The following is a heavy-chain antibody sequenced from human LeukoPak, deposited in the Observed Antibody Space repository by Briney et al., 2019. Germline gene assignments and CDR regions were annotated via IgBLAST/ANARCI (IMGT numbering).Heavy chain of an antibody. Sequence: ASVKVSCKASGYTFTSYGISWVRQAPGQGLEWMGWISAYNGNTNYAQKLQGRVTMATDTFTSTAYMELRSLRSDDTAVYYCAREAQSSGWYFLDYWGQGTLVTVSS. CDR2: ISAYNGNT. D-gene: IGHD6-19*01. CDR3: AREAQSSGWYFLDY. CDR1: GYTFTSYG. J-gene: IGHJ4*02. V-gene: IGHV1-18*01.